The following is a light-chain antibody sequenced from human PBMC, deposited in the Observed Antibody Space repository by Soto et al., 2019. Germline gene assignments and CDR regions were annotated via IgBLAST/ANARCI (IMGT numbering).Light chain of an antibody. CDR2: DAS. Sequence: EIVLTPSPATLSLSPGERATLSCRASQSVSSYVAWYQQKPGQAPRLLIYDASNRATGIPARFSGSGSGTYFTLTISRLEPEDFAGYYCHRRSNLPRTFGQGTNLDIK. CDR1: QSVSSY. CDR3: HRRSNLPRT. J-gene: IGKJ2*01. V-gene: IGKV3-11*01.